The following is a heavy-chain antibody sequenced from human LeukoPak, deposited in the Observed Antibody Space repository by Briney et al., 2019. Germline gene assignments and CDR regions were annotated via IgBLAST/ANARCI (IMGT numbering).Heavy chain of an antibody. V-gene: IGHV4-61*02. CDR1: GGSISTGTYY. Sequence: SETLSLTCTVSGGSISTGTYYWSWIRQPAGKGLEWIGRIYTSGSTNYNPSLKSRVTISVDTSKNQFSLKLNSVTAADTAVYYCARGHYYSSGSYYNSAFDIWGQGTMVTVSS. CDR2: IYTSGST. CDR3: ARGHYYSSGSYYNSAFDI. J-gene: IGHJ3*02. D-gene: IGHD3-10*01.